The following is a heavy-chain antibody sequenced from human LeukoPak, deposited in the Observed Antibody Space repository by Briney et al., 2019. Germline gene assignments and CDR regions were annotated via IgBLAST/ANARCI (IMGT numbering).Heavy chain of an antibody. CDR1: GGSFSGYY. CDR3: ARGRDGYNYFDY. D-gene: IGHD5-24*01. J-gene: IGHJ4*02. Sequence: SETLSLTCAVYGGSFSGYYWSWIRQPPGKGLEWIGEINHSGSTNYNPSLKSRVTISVDTSMNQFSLKLSSVTAADTAVYYCARGRDGYNYFDYWGQGTLVTVSS. CDR2: INHSGST. V-gene: IGHV4-34*01.